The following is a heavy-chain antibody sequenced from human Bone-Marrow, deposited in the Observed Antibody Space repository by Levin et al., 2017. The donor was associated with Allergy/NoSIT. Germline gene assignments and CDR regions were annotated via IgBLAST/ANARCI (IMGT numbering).Heavy chain of an antibody. CDR2: IYYSGTT. J-gene: IGHJ5*02. D-gene: IGHD2-15*01. Sequence: SGPTLVKPTQTLTLTCTVSDSSVSSGTYYWNWIRQVPGRGLEWIGYIYYSGTTNYNPSLESRVTISLDTSKNQFSLKLTSVTAADTAVYYCARDSCTGGTCYSFSSWGQGTLVTVSS. CDR3: ARDSCTGGTCYSFSS. CDR1: DSSVSSGTYY. V-gene: IGHV4-61*01.